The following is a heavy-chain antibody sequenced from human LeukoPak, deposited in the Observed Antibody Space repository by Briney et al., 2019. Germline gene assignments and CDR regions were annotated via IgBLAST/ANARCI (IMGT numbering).Heavy chain of an antibody. CDR3: AKAYNSGWYHFDY. D-gene: IGHD6-19*01. CDR1: GFTFTNYA. V-gene: IGHV3-23*01. J-gene: IGHJ4*02. Sequence: GGSPRLSCAASGFTFTNYAMSWVRQTPGKGLEWVSGISGNTGSTHYADFVKGRFTISRDDSKNTLYLQMNSLRAEDTAVYYCAKAYNSGWYHFDYWGQGTLVTVSS. CDR2: ISGNTGST.